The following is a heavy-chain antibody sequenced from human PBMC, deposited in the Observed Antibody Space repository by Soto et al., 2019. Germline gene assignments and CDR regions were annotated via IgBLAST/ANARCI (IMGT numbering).Heavy chain of an antibody. CDR2: ISSSSSSTFI. J-gene: IGHJ4*02. CDR3: ARVTGYDFDY. Sequence: EVQLVESGGGLVKPGGSLRLSCAASGFTFSSYSMNWVRQAPGKGLEWVSSISSSSSSTFIYYADSVKGRFTISRDNDKNSLYLQMNSLRAEDTAVYYCARVTGYDFDYWGQGTLVTVSS. CDR1: GFTFSSYS. V-gene: IGHV3-21*01. D-gene: IGHD5-12*01.